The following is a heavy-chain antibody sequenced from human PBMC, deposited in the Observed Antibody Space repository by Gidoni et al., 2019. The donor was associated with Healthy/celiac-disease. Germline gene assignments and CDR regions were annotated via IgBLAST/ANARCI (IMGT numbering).Heavy chain of an antibody. D-gene: IGHD1-26*01. V-gene: IGHV1-69*01. CDR1: GGTFTSYA. CDR3: ARGPVVGRLHHDYFDY. J-gene: IGHJ4*02. CDR2: IIPIFGTA. Sequence: QVQLVQSGAEANKPGSSVKLSCKASGGTFTSYAISGVRQAPGQGLEWMGGIIPIFGTANYAQKFQGRVTITADESTSTAYMELSSLRSEDTAVYYCARGPVVGRLHHDYFDYWGQGTLVTVSS.